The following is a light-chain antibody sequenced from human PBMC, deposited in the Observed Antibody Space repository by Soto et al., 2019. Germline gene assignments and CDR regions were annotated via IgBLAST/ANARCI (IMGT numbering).Light chain of an antibody. V-gene: IGLV2-14*01. CDR3: SSYTTSNTRQIV. Sequence: QSALTQPPSASGSPGQSFTISGTGTSSDVGGYNYVSWYQQHPGKAPKLIIYEVTRRPSGVSIRFSGSKSDNAASLTISGLQPEDEADYHCSSYTTSNTRQIVFGTGTKVTVL. J-gene: IGLJ1*01. CDR1: SSDVGGYNY. CDR2: EVT.